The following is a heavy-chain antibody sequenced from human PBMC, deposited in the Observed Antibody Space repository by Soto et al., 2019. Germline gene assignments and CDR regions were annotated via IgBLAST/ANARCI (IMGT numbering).Heavy chain of an antibody. V-gene: IGHV3-53*01. J-gene: IGHJ4*02. Sequence: EVQLVESGGGLIQPGGPLSLSCEVSGFSVRGNYMSWVRRAPGKGLDWVSVIYSGGSRYYADSVRGRFTISRDESQNTLYLQMNNLRAEDTAVYYCARSMMVRGVLFDLWGRGSLVSVSS. CDR3: ARSMMVRGVLFDL. D-gene: IGHD3-10*01. CDR2: IYSGGSR. CDR1: GFSVRGNY.